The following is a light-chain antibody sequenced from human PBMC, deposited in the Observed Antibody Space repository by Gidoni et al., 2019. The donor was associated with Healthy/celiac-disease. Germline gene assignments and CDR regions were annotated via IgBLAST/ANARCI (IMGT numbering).Light chain of an antibody. Sequence: EIVLTQSPATLSLSPGERATLSCRASQSVSSYLAWYQQKPGQAPMLLIYDASNRATGIPARFSGSGSGTDFTLTISSLEPEDFAVYYCQQRSKWPPFTFGGGTKVEIK. CDR2: DAS. CDR3: QQRSKWPPFT. V-gene: IGKV3-11*01. CDR1: QSVSSY. J-gene: IGKJ4*01.